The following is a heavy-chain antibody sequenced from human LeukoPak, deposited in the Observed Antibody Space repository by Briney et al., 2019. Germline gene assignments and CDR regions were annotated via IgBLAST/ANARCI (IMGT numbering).Heavy chain of an antibody. D-gene: IGHD4-11*01. J-gene: IGHJ5*02. CDR2: IYYSGST. Sequence: SETLSLTCTVSGGSISSGYYYWSWIRQPPGKGLEWIGYIYYSGSTYYNPSLKSRVTISVDTSKNQFSLKLTSVTAADTAVYYCARAYSNWFDPWGQGTLVTVSS. CDR1: GGSISSGYYY. CDR3: ARAYSNWFDP. V-gene: IGHV4-30-4*08.